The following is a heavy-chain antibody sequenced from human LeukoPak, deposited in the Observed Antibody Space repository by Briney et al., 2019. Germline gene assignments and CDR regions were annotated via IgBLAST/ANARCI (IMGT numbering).Heavy chain of an antibody. D-gene: IGHD2-15*01. CDR1: SSSISRFYF. CDR2: MSHSGSS. V-gene: IGHV4-38-2*02. CDR3: AREDPLVAARGLDY. J-gene: IGHJ4*02. Sequence: SETLSLTCTVSSSSISRFYFWGWIRQSPGKGLEWIGSMSHSGSSYYNPSLKSRVTISVDTSKNQFSLRLTSVTAADTAVYYCAREDPLVAARGLDYWGQGTLVTVSS.